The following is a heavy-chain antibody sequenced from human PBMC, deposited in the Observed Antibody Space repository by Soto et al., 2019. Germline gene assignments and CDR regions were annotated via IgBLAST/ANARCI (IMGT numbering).Heavy chain of an antibody. Sequence: QVQLVQSGAEVKKPGSSVKVSCKASGGTFSSYAITWVRQAPGQGLEWMGGIIPIFGTANYAQKFQGRVTITADESTSTAYMELGSLRSEDTAGYYCARDRGPSSGYYPYWFDPWGQGTLVTVSS. J-gene: IGHJ5*02. V-gene: IGHV1-69*12. D-gene: IGHD3-22*01. CDR3: ARDRGPSSGYYPYWFDP. CDR2: IIPIFGTA. CDR1: GGTFSSYA.